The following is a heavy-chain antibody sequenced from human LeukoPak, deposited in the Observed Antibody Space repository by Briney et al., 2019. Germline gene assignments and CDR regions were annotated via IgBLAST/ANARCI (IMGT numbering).Heavy chain of an antibody. CDR1: GGSFSGYY. CDR3: AREDDSSGYPLF. J-gene: IGHJ4*02. V-gene: IGHV4-34*01. Sequence: SETLSLTCAVYGGSFSGYYWSWIRQPPGKGLEWIGEINHSGSTNYNPSLKSRVTISVDTSKNQFSLKLSSVTAADTAVYYCAREDDSSGYPLFWGQGTLVTVSS. D-gene: IGHD3-22*01. CDR2: INHSGST.